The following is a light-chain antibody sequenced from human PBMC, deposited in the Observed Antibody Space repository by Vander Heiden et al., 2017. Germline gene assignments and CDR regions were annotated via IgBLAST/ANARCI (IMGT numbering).Light chain of an antibody. Sequence: DIVITQSPDSPGMSLWSRATSDSQSSQSVFNSSDNNNYLAWYQQKPGQPPKLLIYWASTRESGVPDRFSGSGSGTDFTLAISRLQAEDVAVYYCQQYYTTPHTFGQGTKLEIK. CDR1: QSVFNSSDNNNY. CDR2: WAS. J-gene: IGKJ2*01. V-gene: IGKV4-1*01. CDR3: QQYYTTPHT.